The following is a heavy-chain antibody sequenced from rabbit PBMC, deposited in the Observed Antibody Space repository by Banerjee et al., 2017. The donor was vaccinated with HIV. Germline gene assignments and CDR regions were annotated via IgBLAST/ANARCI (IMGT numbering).Heavy chain of an antibody. D-gene: IGHD2-1*01. J-gene: IGHJ4*01. CDR3: ARGSAAMAMVITGFYFKL. CDR1: GVSFSDKDV. Sequence: QEQLEESGGGLVKPEGSLTLTCKASGVSFSDKDVMCWVRQAPGKGLEWIACINTVTGKTVYASWAKGRFIMSRTSSTTVTLQMTSLTAADTATYFCARGSAAMAMVITGFYFKLWGQGTLVSVS. CDR2: INTVTGKT. V-gene: IGHV1S45*01.